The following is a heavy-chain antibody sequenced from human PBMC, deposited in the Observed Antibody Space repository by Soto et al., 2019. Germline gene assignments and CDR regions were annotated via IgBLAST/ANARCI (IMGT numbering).Heavy chain of an antibody. D-gene: IGHD3-10*01. J-gene: IGHJ3*02. CDR3: SRTGIGSSRAFDI. CDR2: ISDGGDLT. Sequence: VQLLESGGGLAQPGGSLRLSCAASGFAFSSHPMSWVRQAPEKGLEWVSGISDGGDLTYNADSVKGRFTLSRDNSKYTLSLQVKSLRAGDTAVYYCSRTGIGSSRAFDIWGQGTMFTVSS. CDR1: GFAFSSHP. V-gene: IGHV3-23*01.